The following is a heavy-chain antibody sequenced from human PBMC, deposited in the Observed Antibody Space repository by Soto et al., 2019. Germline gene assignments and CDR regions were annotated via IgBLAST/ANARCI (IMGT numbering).Heavy chain of an antibody. Sequence: SETLSLTCTVSGGSISSYYWSWIRQRPGKGLEWIGYIYYSGSTNYNPSLKSRVTISVDTSKNQFSLKLSSVTAADTAAYYCATLRYYDSLTGYFGWFDPWGQGTRVAVSS. V-gene: IGHV4-59*01. D-gene: IGHD3-9*01. CDR1: GGSISSYY. J-gene: IGHJ5*02. CDR2: IYYSGST. CDR3: ATLRYYDSLTGYFGWFDP.